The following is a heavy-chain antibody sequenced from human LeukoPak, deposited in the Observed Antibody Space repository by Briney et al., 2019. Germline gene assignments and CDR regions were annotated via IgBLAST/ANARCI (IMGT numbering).Heavy chain of an antibody. CDR1: GYSIGSGYY. CDR2: IYHSGST. V-gene: IGHV4-38-2*02. J-gene: IGHJ5*02. Sequence: SETLSLTCAVSGYSIGSGYYWGWIRQPPGKGLEWIGSIYHSGSTYYNPSLKSRVTISVDTSKNQFSLKLSSVTAADTAVYYCARDNCSGGSCYSAYNWFDPWGQGTLVTVSS. D-gene: IGHD2-15*01. CDR3: ARDNCSGGSCYSAYNWFDP.